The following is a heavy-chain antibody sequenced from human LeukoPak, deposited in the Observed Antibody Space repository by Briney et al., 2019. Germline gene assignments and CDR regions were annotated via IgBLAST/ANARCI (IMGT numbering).Heavy chain of an antibody. V-gene: IGHV3-11*01. Sequence: GGSLRLSCAASGFTFSDYYMSWIRQAPGKGLEWVSYISSSGSTIYYADSVKGRFTISRDNAKNSLYLQMNSLRAEDTAVYYCARDLKSESYRFFDYWGQGTLVTVSS. D-gene: IGHD1-26*01. CDR3: ARDLKSESYRFFDY. J-gene: IGHJ4*02. CDR2: ISSSGSTI. CDR1: GFTFSDYY.